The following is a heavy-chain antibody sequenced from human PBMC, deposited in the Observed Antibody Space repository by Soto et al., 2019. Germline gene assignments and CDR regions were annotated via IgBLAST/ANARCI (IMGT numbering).Heavy chain of an antibody. V-gene: IGHV4-30-4*01. CDR2: IYYSGST. Sequence: QVQLQESGPGLVKPSQTLSLTCTVSGGSISSGDYYWSWIRQPPGKGLEWIGFIYYSGSTYYNPSPKSRVTISVDASKNLFSLKLSSVTAADTAVYYCARWWFGEFFDYWGQGTLVTVSS. CDR3: ARWWFGEFFDY. J-gene: IGHJ4*02. D-gene: IGHD3-10*01. CDR1: GGSISSGDYY.